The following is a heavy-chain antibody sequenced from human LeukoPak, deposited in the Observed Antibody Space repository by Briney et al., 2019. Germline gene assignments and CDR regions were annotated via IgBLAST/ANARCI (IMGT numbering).Heavy chain of an antibody. J-gene: IGHJ6*04. D-gene: IGHD3-10*02. CDR3: AELGITMIGGV. V-gene: IGHV3-48*03. Sequence: GGSLGLSCAASGFTFSNYAMYWVRQAPGKGLEWVSYISSSGSTIYYADSVKGRFTISRDNAKNSLYLQMNSLRAGDTAVYYCAELGITMIGGVWGKGTTVTISS. CDR1: GFTFSNYA. CDR2: ISSSGSTI.